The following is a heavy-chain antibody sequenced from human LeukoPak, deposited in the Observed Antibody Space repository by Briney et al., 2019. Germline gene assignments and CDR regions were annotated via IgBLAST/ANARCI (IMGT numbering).Heavy chain of an antibody. V-gene: IGHV4-30-4*08. Sequence: SETLSLTXTVSGGSISSSSYYWGWIRQPPGKGLDWIGYIYYSGSTYYNPSLKSRVTISVDTSKNQFSLKLSSVTAADTAVYYCARGISMEVITPYYFDYWGQGTLVTVSS. J-gene: IGHJ4*02. CDR2: IYYSGST. CDR1: GGSISSSSYY. D-gene: IGHD3-22*01. CDR3: ARGISMEVITPYYFDY.